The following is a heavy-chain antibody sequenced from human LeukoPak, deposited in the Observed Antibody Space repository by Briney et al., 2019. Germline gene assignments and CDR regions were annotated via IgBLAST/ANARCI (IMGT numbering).Heavy chain of an antibody. CDR3: ARDPNRLRYFDWSDAFDI. CDR1: GYTFTSYG. Sequence: GASVKVSCKASGYTFTSYGISWVRQAPGQGLEWMGWISAYNGNTNYAQKLQGRVTMTTDTSTSTAYMELRSLRSDDTAVYYCARDPNRLRYFDWSDAFDIWGQGTMVTVSS. J-gene: IGHJ3*02. V-gene: IGHV1-18*01. D-gene: IGHD3-9*01. CDR2: ISAYNGNT.